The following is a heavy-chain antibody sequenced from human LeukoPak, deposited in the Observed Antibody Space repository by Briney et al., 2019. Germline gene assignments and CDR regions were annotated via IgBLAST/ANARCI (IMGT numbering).Heavy chain of an antibody. CDR3: ARGVSSGYYPYYYYYMDV. V-gene: IGHV4-38-2*02. D-gene: IGHD3-22*01. J-gene: IGHJ6*03. CDR2: IYHSGST. Sequence: SETLSLTCTVSGYSISSGYYWGWIRQPPGKGLEWIGSIYHSGSTYYNPSLKSRVTISVDTSKNQFSLKLSSVTAADTAVYYCARGVSSGYYPYYYYYMDVWGKGTTVTVSS. CDR1: GYSISSGYY.